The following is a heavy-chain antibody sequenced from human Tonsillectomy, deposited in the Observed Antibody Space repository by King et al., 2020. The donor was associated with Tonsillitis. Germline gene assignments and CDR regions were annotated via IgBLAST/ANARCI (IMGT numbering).Heavy chain of an antibody. D-gene: IGHD1-26*01. CDR2: LDYRGTS. CDR3: ARNVSGSFDY. CDR1: GGSISSSDHY. Sequence: LQLQESGPGVVKPSETLSLTCTVSGGSISSSDHYWAWIRQPPGKGLEWIGYLDYRGTSFYNPSLKSRITISGCTSENRFPLKLTSVTAADTAVYFCARNVSGSFDYWGQGALVTVSS. V-gene: IGHV4-39*01. J-gene: IGHJ4*02.